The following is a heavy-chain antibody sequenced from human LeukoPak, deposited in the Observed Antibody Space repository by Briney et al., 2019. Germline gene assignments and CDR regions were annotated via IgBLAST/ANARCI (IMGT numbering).Heavy chain of an antibody. CDR2: ISSSGSTV. J-gene: IGHJ4*02. CDR1: GFTFSSYS. D-gene: IGHD3-3*01. CDR3: AKGRGNYGFWSGYYGGFDY. Sequence: GGSLRLSCAGSGFTFSSYSMNWVRQAPGKGLEWVSYISSSGSTVYYADSVKGRFTISRDNSKNTLYLQMNSLRAEDTAVYYCAKGRGNYGFWSGYYGGFDYWGQGTLVTVSS. V-gene: IGHV3-48*01.